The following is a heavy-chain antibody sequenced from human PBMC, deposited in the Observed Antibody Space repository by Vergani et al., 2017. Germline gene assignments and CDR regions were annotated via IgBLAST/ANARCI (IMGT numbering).Heavy chain of an antibody. CDR1: GFTFSDHY. D-gene: IGHD3-22*01. CDR2: TRNKANRYTT. J-gene: IGHJ4*02. CDR3: ARDLGGHNYYDSSI. V-gene: IGHV3-72*01. Sequence: EVQLVESGGGLVQPGGSLRLSCVASGFTFSDHYMDWVRQAPGKGLEWVGRTRNKANRYTTEYAASVKGRFTSSRDDSKNSLYLLMNSLKTEDTAVYYCARDLGGHNYYDSSIWGQGTLVTVSS.